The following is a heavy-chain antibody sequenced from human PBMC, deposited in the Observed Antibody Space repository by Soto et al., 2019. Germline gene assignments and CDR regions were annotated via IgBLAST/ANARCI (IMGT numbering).Heavy chain of an antibody. J-gene: IGHJ4*02. V-gene: IGHV1-2*04. CDR1: GYTFPGYY. CDR3: AREGFGGSGSYYYDY. CDR2: INPNSGGT. Sequence: ASVKVSCKASGYTFPGYYMHWVRQAPGQGLEWMGWINPNSGGTNYAQKFQGWVTMTRDTSISTAYMELSRLRSDDTAVYYCAREGFGGSGSYYYDYWGQGTLVTVSS. D-gene: IGHD3-10*01.